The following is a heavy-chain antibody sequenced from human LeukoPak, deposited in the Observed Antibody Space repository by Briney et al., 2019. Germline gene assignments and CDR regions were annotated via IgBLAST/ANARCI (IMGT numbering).Heavy chain of an antibody. Sequence: ASVKVSCKASGYTFTSYDINCVRQATGQGLEWMGWMNPNSGNTGYAQKFQGRGTMTRNTCISTAYMELSSLRSEATAVYYCARVIRIQIWLPLDVWGKGTTVTVSS. D-gene: IGHD5-18*01. CDR2: MNPNSGNT. CDR3: ARVIRIQIWLPLDV. CDR1: GYTFTSYD. J-gene: IGHJ6*04. V-gene: IGHV1-8*01.